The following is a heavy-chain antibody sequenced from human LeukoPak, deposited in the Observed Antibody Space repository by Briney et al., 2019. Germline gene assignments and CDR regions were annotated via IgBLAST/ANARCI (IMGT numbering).Heavy chain of an antibody. J-gene: IGHJ4*02. CDR3: ARDRSWLRDFDS. CDR2: ISYDASNK. D-gene: IGHD5-24*01. Sequence: PGGSLRLSCAASGFAFSNYAMHWVRQAPGKGLEWVAIISYDASNKHYADSVKGRFTISRDNSKNSLYLQMNSLRGEDTAVFYCARDRSWLRDFDSWGQGTLVTVSS. V-gene: IGHV3-30-3*01. CDR1: GFAFSNYA.